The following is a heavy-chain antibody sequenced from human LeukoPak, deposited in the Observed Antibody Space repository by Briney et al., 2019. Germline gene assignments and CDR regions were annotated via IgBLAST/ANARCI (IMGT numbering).Heavy chain of an antibody. Sequence: ASVKVSCKASGGTFSSYAISWVRQAPGQGLEWMGGIIPIFGTANYAQKFQGRVTITADESTSTAYMELRSLSSDDTAVYYCARDGVAGTINYYYYYMDVCGKGTTVTISS. J-gene: IGHJ6*03. CDR2: IIPIFGTA. V-gene: IGHV1-69*13. CDR1: GGTFSSYA. D-gene: IGHD6-19*01. CDR3: ARDGVAGTINYYYYYMDV.